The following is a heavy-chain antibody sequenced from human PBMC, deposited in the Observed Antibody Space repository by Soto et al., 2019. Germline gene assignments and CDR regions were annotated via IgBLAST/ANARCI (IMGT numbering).Heavy chain of an antibody. CDR3: ARASPYCTSTSCYYYYYMDA. CDR1: GYTFTSYG. V-gene: IGHV1-18*01. D-gene: IGHD2-2*01. J-gene: IGHJ6*03. Sequence: QVQLVQSGAEVKKPGASVKVSCKASGYTFTSYGISWVRQAPGQGLEWMGWISAYNGNTNYAQKLQGRVTMTTDTATSTAYMELRSLKSADTAVYYCARASPYCTSTSCYYYYYMDAWGKGTTVTVSS. CDR2: ISAYNGNT.